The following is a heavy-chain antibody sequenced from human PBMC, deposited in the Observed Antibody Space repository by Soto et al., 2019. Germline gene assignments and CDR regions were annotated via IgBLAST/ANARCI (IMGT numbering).Heavy chain of an antibody. Sequence: QVQLVQSGAEVKQPGASVKVSCQASGYTFTNYGINWVRQAPGQGLEWMGWISTYNGNTNYAQIVQGRLTMTTDTSTGTAYMELRTLRSDDTAVYYCAKDRDLWVSYRYLSDYWGQGTLVTVSS. CDR3: AKDRDLWVSYRYLSDY. CDR1: GYTFTNYG. D-gene: IGHD3-16*02. J-gene: IGHJ4*02. V-gene: IGHV1-18*04. CDR2: ISTYNGNT.